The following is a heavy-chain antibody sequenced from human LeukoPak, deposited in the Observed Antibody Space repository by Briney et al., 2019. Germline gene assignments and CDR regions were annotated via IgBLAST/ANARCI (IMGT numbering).Heavy chain of an antibody. CDR2: ISYDGSNK. V-gene: IGHV3-30*04. CDR3: ARAVPAPGTPENAFDI. D-gene: IGHD6-13*01. J-gene: IGHJ3*02. CDR1: GFTFSRYG. Sequence: GGSLRLSCAASGFTFSRYGMHWVRQAPGKGLEWVTAISYDGSNKYYADSVKGRLTISRDNSQSTLYLHMNSLSTEDTALYYCARAVPAPGTPENAFDIWGQGTLVTVSS.